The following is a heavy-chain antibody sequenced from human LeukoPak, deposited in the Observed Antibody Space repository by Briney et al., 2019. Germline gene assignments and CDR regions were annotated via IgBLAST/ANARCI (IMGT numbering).Heavy chain of an antibody. V-gene: IGHV1-8*01. J-gene: IGHJ4*02. CDR1: GYNLISYD. CDR2: MNPNSGNT. Sequence: AASVKVSCKTSGYNLISYDITWVRQAPGQGLEWMGWMNPNSGNTGYVQEFRGRVTMTRNTSTSTAYMELSSLRSEDTAIYYCARGYYFDYWGQGTLVSVSS. CDR3: ARGYYFDY.